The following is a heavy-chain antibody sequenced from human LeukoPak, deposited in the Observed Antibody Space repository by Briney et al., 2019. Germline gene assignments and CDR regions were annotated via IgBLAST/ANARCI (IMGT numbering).Heavy chain of an antibody. D-gene: IGHD5-12*01. CDR3: ARGVATIVNWFDP. CDR1: GYTFTGYY. V-gene: IGHV1-2*02. Sequence: ASVKVSCKASGYTFTGYYMHWVRQAPGQGLEWMVWINPNSGGTNYAQKFQGRVTMTRDTSISTAYMELSRLTSDDTAVYYCARGVATIVNWFDPWGQGTLVTVSS. J-gene: IGHJ5*02. CDR2: INPNSGGT.